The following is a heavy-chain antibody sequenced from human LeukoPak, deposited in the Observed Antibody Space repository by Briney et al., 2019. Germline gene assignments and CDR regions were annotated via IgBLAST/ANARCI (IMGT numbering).Heavy chain of an antibody. Sequence: SVKLSCKASGGTFSSYAISWVRQAPGQGLEWMGGIIPIFGTANYAQKFQGRVTITADKSTSTAYMELSSLRSEDTAVYYCARGPSHYYYDSSGYPGRRYYYYMDVWGKGTTVTVSS. J-gene: IGHJ6*03. CDR3: ARGPSHYYYDSSGYPGRRYYYYMDV. D-gene: IGHD3-22*01. V-gene: IGHV1-69*06. CDR2: IIPIFGTA. CDR1: GGTFSSYA.